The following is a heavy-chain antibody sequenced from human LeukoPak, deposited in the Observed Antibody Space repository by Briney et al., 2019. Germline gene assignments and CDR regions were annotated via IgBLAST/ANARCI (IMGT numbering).Heavy chain of an antibody. J-gene: IGHJ4*02. CDR2: ISQNGDS. V-gene: IGHV4-34*01. CDR1: GGSLSFYY. Sequence: PSETLSLTCGVSGGSLSFYYWSWIRQSPGKGLEWIAEISQNGDSNYNMSLKSRVTISVDTSKNQFSLKLRSVTPADTAVYYCARATGDKHFDHWGQGILVTVSS. D-gene: IGHD1-14*01. CDR3: ARATGDKHFDH.